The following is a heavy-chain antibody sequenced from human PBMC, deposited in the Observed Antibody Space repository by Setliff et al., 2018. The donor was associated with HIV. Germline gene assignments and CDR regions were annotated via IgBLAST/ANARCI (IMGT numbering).Heavy chain of an antibody. D-gene: IGHD3-22*01. V-gene: IGHV4-4*02. CDR1: GDSIRSHNW. CDR3: ARDWRLIRRDLPLDYYYYYMDV. J-gene: IGHJ6*03. Sequence: SETLSLTCAVSGDSIRSHNWWTWVRQSSGKGLEWIGEIHHTGSASLNPSLKSRLTLLIDESKNQFSLNLKSVTGADTAVYYCARDWRLIRRDLPLDYYYYYMDVWGKGTTVTVSS. CDR2: IHHTGSA.